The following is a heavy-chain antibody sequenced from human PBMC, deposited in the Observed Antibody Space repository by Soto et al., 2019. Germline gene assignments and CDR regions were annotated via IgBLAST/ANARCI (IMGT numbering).Heavy chain of an antibody. J-gene: IGHJ4*02. CDR2: GHYSGRP. CDR3: VRRTHDYYPFDH. CDR1: AGSLTNTDYH. Sequence: PSQSMSPTCTLSAGSLTNTDYHWGWIRQSPGTGLQFSVIGHYSGRPQYKPTFESRVTISLDTSGNQFCLKRSSVTAADTAIYYCVRRTHDYYPFDHWGQGTLVTVSS. D-gene: IGHD3-10*01. V-gene: IGHV4-39*01.